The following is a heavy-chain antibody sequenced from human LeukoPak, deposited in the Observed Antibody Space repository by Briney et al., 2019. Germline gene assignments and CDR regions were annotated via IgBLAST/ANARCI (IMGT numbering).Heavy chain of an antibody. CDR2: ISWNSGSI. D-gene: IGHD3-16*01. CDR1: GFTFDDYA. CDR3: AKGGRRHAFDT. Sequence: GGSLRLSCAASGFTFDDYAMHWVRQAPGKGLEWVSGISWNSGSIGYADSVKGRFTISRDNAKNSLYLQMNSLRAEDTALYYCAKGGRRHAFDTWGQGTMVTVSS. J-gene: IGHJ3*02. V-gene: IGHV3-9*01.